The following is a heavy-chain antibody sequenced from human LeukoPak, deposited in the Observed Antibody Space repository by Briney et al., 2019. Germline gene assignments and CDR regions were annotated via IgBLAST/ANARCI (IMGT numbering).Heavy chain of an antibody. CDR3: ARDQGIVLVVDYGMDV. Sequence: ASVKVSCKASGYTFSGYAVHWVRQAPGQRLEWMGWINAGNGNTKYSQKFQGRVSITRDTAASTAYMDLSSLRSEDTAVYYCARDQGIVLVVDYGMDVWGQGTTVTVSS. V-gene: IGHV1-3*01. J-gene: IGHJ6*02. D-gene: IGHD2-15*01. CDR2: INAGNGNT. CDR1: GYTFSGYA.